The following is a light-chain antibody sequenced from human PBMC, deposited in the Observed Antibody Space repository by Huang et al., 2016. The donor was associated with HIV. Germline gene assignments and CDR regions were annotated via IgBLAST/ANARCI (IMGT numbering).Light chain of an antibody. CDR3: QQYFNPPVT. Sequence: VMTRSPDSLAVSLGERATINCKSSQSVLSGNNKNYLAWFQQKSGQPPKLLIYWASTRESGVPDRFSGSGSRTDFTLTINNLQPEDVAVYYCQQYFNPPVTFGPGTKVHVK. CDR1: QSVLSGNNKNY. CDR2: WAS. J-gene: IGKJ3*01. V-gene: IGKV4-1*01.